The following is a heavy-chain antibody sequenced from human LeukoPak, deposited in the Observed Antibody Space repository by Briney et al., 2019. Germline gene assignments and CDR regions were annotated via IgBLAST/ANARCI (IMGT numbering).Heavy chain of an antibody. CDR3: ARSNPGDYYFDY. CDR1: GFTFSSYW. D-gene: IGHD7-27*01. CDR2: INTDGSTT. J-gene: IGHJ4*02. Sequence: PGGSLRLSCAASGFTFSSYWMHWVRQAPGEGLVWVSRINTDGSTTRYADSVKGRFTISRDNAKNTLYLQMNSLRAEDTAVYYCARSNPGDYYFDYWGQGTLVTVSS. V-gene: IGHV3-74*01.